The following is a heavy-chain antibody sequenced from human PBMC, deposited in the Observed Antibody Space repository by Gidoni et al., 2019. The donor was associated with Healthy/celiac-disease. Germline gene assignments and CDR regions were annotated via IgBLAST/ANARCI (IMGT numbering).Heavy chain of an antibody. Sequence: QVQLVQSGAGVKKPGASVRVSCKASGYTSTRYYVHWVRQAPGQGLEWMGIINPSGGSPSYAQKFPCRVTMPMDTSTSTVYMELSSLRSDASAVYYCARDSGYSSGLHDYWGQVPLVTVSS. J-gene: IGHJ4*02. V-gene: IGHV1-46*01. CDR3: ARDSGYSSGLHDY. CDR2: INPSGGSP. CDR1: GYTSTRYY. D-gene: IGHD6-19*01.